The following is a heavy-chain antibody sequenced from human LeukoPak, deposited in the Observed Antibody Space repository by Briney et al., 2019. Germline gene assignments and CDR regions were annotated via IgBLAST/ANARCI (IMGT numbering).Heavy chain of an antibody. V-gene: IGHV1-2*04. CDR3: AREWSAVAGTYYYYGMDV. CDR2: INPNSGGT. J-gene: IGHJ6*02. CDR1: GYTFTGYY. Sequence: ASVKVSCKASGYTFTGYYMHWVRQAPGQGLEWMGWINPNSGGTNYAQKFQGWVTMTRDTSISTAYMELSSLRSDDTAVYYCAREWSAVAGTYYYYGMDVWGQGTTVTVSS. D-gene: IGHD6-19*01.